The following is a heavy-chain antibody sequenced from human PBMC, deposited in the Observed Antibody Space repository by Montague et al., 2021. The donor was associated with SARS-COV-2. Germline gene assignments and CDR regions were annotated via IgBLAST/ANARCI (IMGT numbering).Heavy chain of an antibody. D-gene: IGHD1-26*01. CDR2: IYHTGST. V-gene: IGHV4-4*02. CDR1: GDSIITDNW. J-gene: IGHJ4*02. Sequence: SETLSLTCAVSGDSIITDNWWTWVRQPPGKGLEWFGEIYHTGSTKYKPSLKSRVSMSVDKSWNQVSLRLTSVTAADTAIYYCARKGGGRSDLPYWGQGTLVTGSS. CDR3: ARKGGGRSDLPY.